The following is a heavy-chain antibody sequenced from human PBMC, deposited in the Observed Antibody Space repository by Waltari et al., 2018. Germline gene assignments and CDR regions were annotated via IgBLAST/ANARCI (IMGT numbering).Heavy chain of an antibody. D-gene: IGHD6-19*01. V-gene: IGHV4-34*01. Sequence: QVQLQQWGAGLLKPSETLSRTCAASGGSFSGYYWSWSRQSPGKGLEWIGEINHSGSTNYNPSLKSRVTISVDTSKNQFSLKVSSVTAADTAVYYCARQFSSGWYSEYWGQGTLVTVSS. J-gene: IGHJ4*02. CDR1: GGSFSGYY. CDR2: INHSGST. CDR3: ARQFSSGWYSEY.